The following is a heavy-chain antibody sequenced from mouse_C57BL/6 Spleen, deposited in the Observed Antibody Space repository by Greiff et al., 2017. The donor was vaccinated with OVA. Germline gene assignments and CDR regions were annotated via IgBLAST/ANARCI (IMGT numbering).Heavy chain of an antibody. V-gene: IGHV3-6*01. CDR2: ISYDGSN. Sequence: EVQLQESGPGLVKPSQSLSLTCSVTGYSITSGYYWNWIRQFPGNKLEWMGYISYDGSNNYNPSLKNRISITRDTSKNQFFLKLNSVTTEDTATYYCARREYLGGFAYWGQGTLVTVSA. CDR1: GYSITSGYY. CDR3: ARREYLGGFAY. J-gene: IGHJ3*01. D-gene: IGHD5-1*01.